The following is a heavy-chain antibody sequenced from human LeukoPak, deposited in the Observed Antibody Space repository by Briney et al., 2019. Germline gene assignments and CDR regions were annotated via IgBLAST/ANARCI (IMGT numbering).Heavy chain of an antibody. Sequence: ASVKVSCKASGYTFTGYYIHWVRQAPGQGLGWMGWINPNSGGTNYAQKFQGRVTMTRDTSISTAYMELSRLRSDDTAVYYCARASYDSSAYYSIGDYYYYMDVWGKGTTVTVSS. CDR2: INPNSGGT. D-gene: IGHD3-22*01. CDR3: ARASYDSSAYYSIGDYYYYMDV. CDR1: GYTFTGYY. J-gene: IGHJ6*03. V-gene: IGHV1-2*02.